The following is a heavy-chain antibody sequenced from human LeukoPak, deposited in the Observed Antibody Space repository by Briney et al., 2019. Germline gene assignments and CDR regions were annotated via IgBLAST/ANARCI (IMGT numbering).Heavy chain of an antibody. Sequence: SETLSLTCAVYGGSFSGYYWSWIRQPAGKGLEWIGRMYTSGITNSNPSLKSRVTMSVDTSKNRFSLNLTSVTAADTAVYYCAREITGTRGVDYWGQGILVTVSS. CDR1: GGSFSGYY. D-gene: IGHD1-7*01. V-gene: IGHV4-4*07. CDR2: MYTSGIT. CDR3: AREITGTRGVDY. J-gene: IGHJ4*02.